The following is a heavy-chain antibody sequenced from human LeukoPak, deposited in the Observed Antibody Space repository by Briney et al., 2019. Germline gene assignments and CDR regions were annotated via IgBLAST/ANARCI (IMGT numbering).Heavy chain of an antibody. D-gene: IGHD3-10*01. CDR3: ARENWGSGDY. J-gene: IGHJ4*02. V-gene: IGHV5-51*01. Sequence: GGSLKISCKSFGDIFTTYWIGWVRQMPGKGLEWMGIIYPGDSNVKYSPSFQGQVTISVDESINTVYLQWSSLRASDTAMYYCARENWGSGDYWGQGTLVTVSS. CDR2: IYPGDSNV. CDR1: GDIFTTYW.